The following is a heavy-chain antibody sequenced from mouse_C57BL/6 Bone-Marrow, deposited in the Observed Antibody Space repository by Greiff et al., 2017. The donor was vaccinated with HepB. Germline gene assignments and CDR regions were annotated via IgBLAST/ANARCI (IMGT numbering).Heavy chain of an antibody. Sequence: QVQLQQSGAELVKPGASVKLSCKASGYTFTEYTIHWVKQRSGQGLEWIGRFYPGSGSIKYNEKFKDKATLTADKSSSTVYMEISRLTSEGSAVYVCAAHERGETAQAPLDYWGQGTSVTVSS. J-gene: IGHJ4*01. CDR3: AAHERGETAQAPLDY. D-gene: IGHD3-2*02. CDR1: GYTFTEYT. CDR2: FYPGSGSI. V-gene: IGHV1-62-2*01.